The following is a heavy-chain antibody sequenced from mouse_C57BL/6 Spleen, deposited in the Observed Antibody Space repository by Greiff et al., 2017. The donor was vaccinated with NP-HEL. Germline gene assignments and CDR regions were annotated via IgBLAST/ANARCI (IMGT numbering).Heavy chain of an antibody. CDR1: GFTFSDYY. CDR2: INYDGSST. V-gene: IGHV5-16*01. J-gene: IGHJ2*01. Sequence: DVQLVESEGGSVQPGSSMKLSCTASGFTFSDYYMAWVRQVPEKGLEWVANINYDGSSTYYLDSLKSRFIISRDNAKNILYLQMSSLKSEATATYYCARWLLRGDFDYWGQGTTLTVSS. D-gene: IGHD2-3*01. CDR3: ARWLLRGDFDY.